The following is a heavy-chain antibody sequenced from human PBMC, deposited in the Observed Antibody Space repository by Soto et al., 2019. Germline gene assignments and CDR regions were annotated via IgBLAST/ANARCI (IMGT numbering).Heavy chain of an antibody. J-gene: IGHJ6*02. V-gene: IGHV1-69*15. CDR3: ARCGLRYHSIGFYLGIYVMDV. Sequence: QVQLVQSGAEVKKPGSSVKVSCKASGGTFSNFAISWVRQAPGQGLEWVGSIIPMFNTTNYGQRFQGRVTITEDESTGAAYLELTSLRSEVSAVYYCARCGLRYHSIGFYLGIYVMDVWGQGTTVAFSS. CDR1: GGTFSNFA. CDR2: IIPMFNTT. D-gene: IGHD3-22*01.